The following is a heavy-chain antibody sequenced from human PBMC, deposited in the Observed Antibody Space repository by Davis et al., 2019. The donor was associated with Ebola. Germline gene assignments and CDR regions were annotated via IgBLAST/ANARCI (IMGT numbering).Heavy chain of an antibody. J-gene: IGHJ4*02. CDR3: ARDKFDILTDHYFDY. D-gene: IGHD3-9*01. CDR2: IHYSGAT. V-gene: IGHV4-39*07. CDR1: GASISSTNYH. Sequence: SETLSLTCTVSGASISSTNYHWGWIRQPPGKGLEWIGTIHYSGATHYNPSLKSRVTISVDTSKNQFSLKLSSVTAADTAVYYCARDKFDILTDHYFDYWGQGTLVTVSS.